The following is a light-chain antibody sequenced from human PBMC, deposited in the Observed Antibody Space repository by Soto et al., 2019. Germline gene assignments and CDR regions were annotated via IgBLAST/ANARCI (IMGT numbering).Light chain of an antibody. CDR3: AAWDDSLSGVV. J-gene: IGLJ2*01. CDR1: XXXIGSNS. CDR2: RNN. V-gene: IGLV1-47*01. Sequence: QSVLTQPPSASGXXXXRVXXXXXGXXXXIGSNSVYWYQQLPGTAPKLLIYRNNQRPSGVPDRFSGSKSGTSASLAISGLRSEDEADYYCAAWDDSLSGVVFGGGTQLTVL.